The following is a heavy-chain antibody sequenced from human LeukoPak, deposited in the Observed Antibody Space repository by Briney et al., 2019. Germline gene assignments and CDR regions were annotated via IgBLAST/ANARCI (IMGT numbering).Heavy chain of an antibody. V-gene: IGHV3-72*01. D-gene: IGHD2-2*01. J-gene: IGHJ4*02. CDR3: ARSYCSSTNCYGLDYFDY. CDR2: IRNKANSYAT. CDR1: GFTLSDHY. Sequence: GGTLRLSCATSGFTLSDHYIDWVRQAPGKGLEWVGRIRNKANSYATEYAASVKGRFTISRDDSQNSLYLQMNSLKTEDTAVYYCARSYCSSTNCYGLDYFDYWGQGTLVTVSS.